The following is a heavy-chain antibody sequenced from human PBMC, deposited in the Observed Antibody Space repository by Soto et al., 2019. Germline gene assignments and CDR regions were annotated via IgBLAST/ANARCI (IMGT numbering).Heavy chain of an antibody. Sequence: QVQLVQSGAEVKKPGASVKVSCKASGYTFTSYGISWVRQAPGQGLEWMGWISAYNGNTNYAQKLQGRVTMTTDTAPSTAYMELRSLRSDDTAVYYCAREADKSSGWYGGSWFGPWGQGTLVTVSS. CDR3: AREADKSSGWYGGSWFGP. J-gene: IGHJ5*02. CDR1: GYTFTSYG. D-gene: IGHD6-19*01. CDR2: ISAYNGNT. V-gene: IGHV1-18*01.